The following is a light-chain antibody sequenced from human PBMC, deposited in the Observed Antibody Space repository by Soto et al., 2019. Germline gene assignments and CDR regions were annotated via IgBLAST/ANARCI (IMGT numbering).Light chain of an antibody. V-gene: IGLV2-14*03. CDR2: GVN. CDR1: SSDVGGYEF. CDR3: ISYTDRTTLV. J-gene: IGLJ2*01. Sequence: QSALTQPASVSGSPGQSITISCTGTSSDVGGYEFVSWYQHQPGKAPKPIFYGVNNRPSGVSNRFSASKSGNTASLTISGLQTEDEADYYCISYTDRTTLVFGGGTKLTVL.